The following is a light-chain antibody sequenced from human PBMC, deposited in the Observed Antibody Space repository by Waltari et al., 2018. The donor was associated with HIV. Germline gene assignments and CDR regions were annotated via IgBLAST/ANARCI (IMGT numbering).Light chain of an antibody. CDR2: KAS. Sequence: DIQMTQSPSNLSASVGDRVRITCRASQSISSWLAWFQQKPGKAPRLLIYKASILESGVPSRFSGSGSGTEFTLTISSLQPDDFATYYCQHYNSYPWTFGQGTKVEIK. J-gene: IGKJ1*01. CDR1: QSISSW. V-gene: IGKV1-5*03. CDR3: QHYNSYPWT.